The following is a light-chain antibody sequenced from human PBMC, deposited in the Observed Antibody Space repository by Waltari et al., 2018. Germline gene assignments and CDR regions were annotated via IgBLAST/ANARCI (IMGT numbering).Light chain of an antibody. V-gene: IGKV3-11*01. CDR1: QSVINY. Sequence: CRASQSVINYVAWYQQKPGQAPRLLIYDASNRATDIPARFSGSGSGTDFTLTISSLEPEDFAVYYCQQRSNWPLITFGQGTRLEIK. CDR2: DAS. CDR3: QQRSNWPLIT. J-gene: IGKJ5*01.